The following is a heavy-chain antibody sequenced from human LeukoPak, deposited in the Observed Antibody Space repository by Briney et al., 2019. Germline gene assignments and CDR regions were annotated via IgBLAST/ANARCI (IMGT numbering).Heavy chain of an antibody. CDR3: ARTVNLWELRYYYYYMDV. CDR1: GGSFSGYY. D-gene: IGHD1-26*01. V-gene: IGHV4-34*01. CDR2: INHSGST. J-gene: IGHJ6*03. Sequence: SETLSLTCAVYGGSFSGYYWSWIRQPPGKGLEWIGEINHSGSTNYNPSLKSRVTISVDTSKNQFSLKLSSVTAADTAVYYCARTVNLWELRYYYYYMDVWGKGTTVTVSS.